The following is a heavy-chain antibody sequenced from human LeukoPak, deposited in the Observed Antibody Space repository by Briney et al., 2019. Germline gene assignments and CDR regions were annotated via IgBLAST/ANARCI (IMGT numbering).Heavy chain of an antibody. CDR2: ISWNSGSI. Sequence: GRSLRLSCAASGFTFDDYAMHWVRQAPGKGLEWVSGISWNSGSIGYADSAKGRFTISRDNAKNSLYLQMNSLRAEDTALYYCATDGGVGQDIVASYYFDYWGQGTLVTVSS. CDR3: ATDGGVGQDIVASYYFDY. CDR1: GFTFDDYA. J-gene: IGHJ4*02. V-gene: IGHV3-9*01. D-gene: IGHD5-12*01.